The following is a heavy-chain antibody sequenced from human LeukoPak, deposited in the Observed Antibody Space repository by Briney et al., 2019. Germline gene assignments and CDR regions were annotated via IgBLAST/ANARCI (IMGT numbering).Heavy chain of an antibody. V-gene: IGHV4-59*08. CDR3: EKYGGSGWVIDY. CDR2: IYYTGAT. Sequence: SETLSLTCTVSGGSISSYYWTWIRQPPGKGLEWIGYIYYTGATSYNPSLKSRVTISVDTSKNQFSLKLTSVTAADTAVYYCEKYGGSGWVIDYWGQGTLVTVSS. J-gene: IGHJ4*02. D-gene: IGHD6-19*01. CDR1: GGSISSYY.